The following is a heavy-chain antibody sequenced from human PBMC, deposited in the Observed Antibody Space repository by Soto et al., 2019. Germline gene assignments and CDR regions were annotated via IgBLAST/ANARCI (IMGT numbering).Heavy chain of an antibody. CDR1: GFTFDDYA. CDR2: ISWNSGSI. Sequence: EVQLVESGGGLVQPGRSLRLSCAASGFTFDDYAMHWVRQAPGKGLEWVSGISWNSGSIGHAESVKGRFTISRDNAKNSLYLQMNNLRAEDTALYYCAKDFLAGPYCGGDCWGAFDIWGQGTMVTVSS. J-gene: IGHJ3*02. CDR3: AKDFLAGPYCGGDCWGAFDI. D-gene: IGHD2-21*01. V-gene: IGHV3-9*01.